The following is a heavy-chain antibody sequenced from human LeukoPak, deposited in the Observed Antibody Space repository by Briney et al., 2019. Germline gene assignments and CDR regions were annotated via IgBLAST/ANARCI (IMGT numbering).Heavy chain of an antibody. CDR2: INPNSGGT. V-gene: IGHV1-2*02. J-gene: IGHJ4*02. Sequence: ASVKVSRKASGYTFTGYYMHWVRQAPGQGLEWMGWINPNSGGTNYAQKFQGRVTMTRDTSISTAYMELSRLRSDDTAVYYCARDLRRDGYNYLFDYWGQGTLVTVSS. CDR1: GYTFTGYY. D-gene: IGHD5-24*01. CDR3: ARDLRRDGYNYLFDY.